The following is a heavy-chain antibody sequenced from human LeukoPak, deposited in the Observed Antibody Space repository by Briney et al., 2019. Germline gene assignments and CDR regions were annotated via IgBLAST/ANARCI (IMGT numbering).Heavy chain of an antibody. Sequence: GGSLRLSXAASGFTFSTYAMTWARQAPGKGLEWVSGVSSSGAATYYADSVKGRFTISRDNSRSTLYLHMNSLRADDTAVYYCAKPFTQTPYAIGWYTCDSWGQGTLVTVSS. CDR2: VSSSGAAT. D-gene: IGHD6-19*01. J-gene: IGHJ4*02. CDR1: GFTFSTYA. V-gene: IGHV3-23*01. CDR3: AKPFTQTPYAIGWYTCDS.